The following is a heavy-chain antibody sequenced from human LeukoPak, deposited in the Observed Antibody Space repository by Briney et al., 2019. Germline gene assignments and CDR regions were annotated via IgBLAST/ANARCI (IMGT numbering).Heavy chain of an antibody. CDR2: IYPGDSDT. Sequence: GESLKISCKGSGYSFTSYWIGWVRQMPGKGLEWMGIIYPGDSDTRYSPSFQGQVTISADKSISTAYLQWSSLKASDTAMYYCARCKDYYSSGSYTSYYYGLDVWGQGTTVTVSS. D-gene: IGHD3-10*01. CDR3: ARCKDYYSSGSYTSYYYGLDV. CDR1: GYSFTSYW. J-gene: IGHJ6*02. V-gene: IGHV5-51*01.